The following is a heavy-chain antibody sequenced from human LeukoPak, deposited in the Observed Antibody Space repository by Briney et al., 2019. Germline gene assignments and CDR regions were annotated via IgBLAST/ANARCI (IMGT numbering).Heavy chain of an antibody. CDR2: ISDNGGMT. V-gene: IGHV3-64D*06. Sequence: GGSLRLSCSASGITFSSHAMHWVRQAPGKGLEYVSAISDNGGMTFYADSVKGRFTISRDNSKNTLYLQMSSLRGEDTAVYYFYVSGWTEAIDNWGQGTLGIVSS. CDR3: YVSGWTEAIDN. D-gene: IGHD6-19*01. CDR1: GITFSSHA. J-gene: IGHJ4*02.